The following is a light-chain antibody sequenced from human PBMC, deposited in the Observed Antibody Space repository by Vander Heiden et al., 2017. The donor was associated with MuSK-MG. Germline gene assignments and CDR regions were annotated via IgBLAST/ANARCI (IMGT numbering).Light chain of an antibody. V-gene: IGLV2-14*01. CDR1: SSDIGGYNY. J-gene: IGLJ1*01. CDR2: DVS. CDR3: SSYTSSSTLV. Sequence: QSALTQPASVSGSPGQSSTISCTGTSSDIGGYNYVSWYQQHPGNAPKLMIYDVSNRPSVVSNRFSGSKSGNTASLTISGLQAEDEADYYCSSYTSSSTLVFGTGTKVTVL.